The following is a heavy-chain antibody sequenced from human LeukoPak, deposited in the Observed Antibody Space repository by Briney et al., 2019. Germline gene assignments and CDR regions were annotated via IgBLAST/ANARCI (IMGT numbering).Heavy chain of an antibody. J-gene: IGHJ4*02. CDR1: GFTFSSYA. V-gene: IGHV3-48*02. CDR3: ARDSYYYDSSGYEFDY. D-gene: IGHD3-22*01. Sequence: GGSLRLSCAASGFTFSSYAMSWVRQATGEGLEGVLYISSSSSTIYYADSVKGRFTISRDNAKNSLYLQMNSLRDEDTAVYYCARDSYYYDSSGYEFDYWGQGTLVTVSS. CDR2: ISSSSSTI.